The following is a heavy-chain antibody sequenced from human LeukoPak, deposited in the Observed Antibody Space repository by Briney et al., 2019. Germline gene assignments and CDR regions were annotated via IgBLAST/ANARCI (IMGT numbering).Heavy chain of an antibody. CDR1: GYTFTSYG. J-gene: IGHJ4*02. D-gene: IGHD3-10*01. Sequence: EASMKVSCKASGYTFTSYGITWVRQAPGQGLEWMGWISGYNGNTNYAQKFQGRVTMTTDTSTSTVYMELRSLRSDDTAVYYCARDDNYVSGQPDDWGQGTLVTVSS. V-gene: IGHV1-18*01. CDR2: ISGYNGNT. CDR3: ARDDNYVSGQPDD.